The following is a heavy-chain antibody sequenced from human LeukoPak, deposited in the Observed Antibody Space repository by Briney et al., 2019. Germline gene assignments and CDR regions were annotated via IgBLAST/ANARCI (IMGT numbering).Heavy chain of an antibody. CDR3: ARVQYDTSGYPNAFDI. CDR1: GFIFDEYG. Sequence: PGGSLRLSCAASGFIFDEYGMRWVRQAPGKGLEWVSGINWNGANTGYGDSVKGRFTISRDNAKNTLHLQMSSLRAEDTALYHCARVQYDTSGYPNAFDIWGQGTMVTVSS. J-gene: IGHJ3*02. V-gene: IGHV3-20*01. CDR2: INWNGANT. D-gene: IGHD3-22*01.